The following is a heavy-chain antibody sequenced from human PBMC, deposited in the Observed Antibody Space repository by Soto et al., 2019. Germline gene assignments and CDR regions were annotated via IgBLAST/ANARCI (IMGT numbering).Heavy chain of an antibody. V-gene: IGHV1-18*04. CDR2: ISAYNGNT. CDR3: ARPLNYYGSGSCLGY. CDR1: GYTITSYG. Sequence: QVQLVQSGAEVKKPGASVKVSCKASGYTITSYGISWVRQAPGQGLEWMGWISAYNGNTNYAQKLQGRVTMTTDTSTSTAYMELRSLRSDDTAVYYCARPLNYYGSGSCLGYWGQGTLVTVSS. D-gene: IGHD3-10*01. J-gene: IGHJ4*02.